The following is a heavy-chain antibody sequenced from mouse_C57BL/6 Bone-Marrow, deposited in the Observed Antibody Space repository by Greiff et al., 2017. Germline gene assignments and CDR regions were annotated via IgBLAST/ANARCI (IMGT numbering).Heavy chain of an antibody. Sequence: EVKLVESGGDLVKPGGSLKLSCAASGFTFSSYGMSWVRQTPDKRLEWVATISSGGSYTYYPDSVKGRFTISRDNAKKTLYLQMSSLKSEDTAMYYCARHSNSWFAYWGQGTLVTVSA. D-gene: IGHD2-5*01. V-gene: IGHV5-6*01. CDR2: ISSGGSYT. CDR1: GFTFSSYG. CDR3: ARHSNSWFAY. J-gene: IGHJ3*01.